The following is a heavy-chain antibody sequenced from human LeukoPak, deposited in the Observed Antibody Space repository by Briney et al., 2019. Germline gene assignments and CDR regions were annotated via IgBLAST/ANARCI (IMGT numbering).Heavy chain of an antibody. CDR2: IYSGGST. V-gene: IGHV3-66*02. J-gene: IGHJ4*02. CDR3: ARVTMVRGVILFDY. D-gene: IGHD3-10*01. Sequence: PGGSLRLSCAASGFTVSNNYMSWVRQAPGKGREWVSVIYSGGSTYYADSVKGRFTISRDNSKNTLYLQMNSLRAEDTAVYYCARVTMVRGVILFDYWGQGTLVTVSS. CDR1: GFTVSNNY.